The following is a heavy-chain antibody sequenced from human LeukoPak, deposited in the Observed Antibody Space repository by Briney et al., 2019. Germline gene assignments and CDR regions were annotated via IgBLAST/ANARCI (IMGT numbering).Heavy chain of an antibody. CDR1: GFTFSSYS. V-gene: IGHV3-23*01. J-gene: IGHJ4*02. CDR3: AKSGGYDYVWGSYRPEPYFDY. CDR2: ISGSGGST. D-gene: IGHD3-16*02. Sequence: GGSLRLSCAASGFTFSSYSMNWVRQAPGMGLEWVSAISGSGGSTYYADSVKGRFTISRDNSKNTLYLQMNSLRAEDTAVYYCAKSGGYDYVWGSYRPEPYFDYWGQGTLVTVSS.